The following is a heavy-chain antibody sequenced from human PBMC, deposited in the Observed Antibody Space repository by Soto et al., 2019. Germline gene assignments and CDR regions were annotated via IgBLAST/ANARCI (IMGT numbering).Heavy chain of an antibody. J-gene: IGHJ3*02. CDR2: ITANADGGTI. V-gene: IGHV3-15*07. CDR1: GFTFSKAW. CDR3: TTDGADGVYLDSNGGVFDI. Sequence: EVQLVESGGGLVKPGGSLRLSCAASGFTFSKAWMNWVRQAPGKGLEWVGRITANADGGTIDYAAPVKGRFTISRDDSKNTVYLQMNSLNTEDTAVYYCTTDGADGVYLDSNGGVFDIWGQGTMVTVSS. D-gene: IGHD3-22*01.